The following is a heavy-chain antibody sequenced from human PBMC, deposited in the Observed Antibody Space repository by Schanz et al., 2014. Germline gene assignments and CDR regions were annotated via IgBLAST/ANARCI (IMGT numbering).Heavy chain of an antibody. D-gene: IGHD6-6*01. Sequence: QVQLQESGPGLVEPSQTLSLTCTVSGDSISSAYWSWIRQHPGKGLEWIGYVYYSGNTYYNPSLKSRVTISVDTSKTQVALKLRSVTPADTAVYYCAREEARPEYFQYWGQGTLVTVSS. J-gene: IGHJ1*01. CDR1: GDSISSAY. CDR3: AREEARPEYFQY. CDR2: VYYSGNT. V-gene: IGHV4-31*03.